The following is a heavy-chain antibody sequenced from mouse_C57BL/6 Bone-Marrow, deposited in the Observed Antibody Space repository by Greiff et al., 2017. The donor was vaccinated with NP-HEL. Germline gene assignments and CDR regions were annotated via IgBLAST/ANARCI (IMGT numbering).Heavy chain of an antibody. CDR3: ARQPVYYGSSYDYAMDY. Sequence: EVMLVESGPELVKPGASVKIPCKASGYTFTDYNMDWVKQSHGKSLEWIGDINPNNGGTIYNQKFKGKATLTVDKSSSTAYMELRSLTSEDTAVYYCARQPVYYGSSYDYAMDYWGQGTSVTVSS. D-gene: IGHD1-1*01. J-gene: IGHJ4*01. CDR1: GYTFTDYN. CDR2: INPNNGGT. V-gene: IGHV1-18*01.